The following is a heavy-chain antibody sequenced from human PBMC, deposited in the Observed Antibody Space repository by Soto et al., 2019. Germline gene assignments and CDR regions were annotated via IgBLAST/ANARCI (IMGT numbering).Heavy chain of an antibody. CDR2: SYYSGST. Sequence: QLQLQESGPGLVKPSETLSLTCTVSGGSISSSSYYWGWIRQPPGKGLEWIGSSYYSGSTDYNPSLKSRVTISLDTSKNQFSLKLSSVTASDTAVYYCARLGYTSGYRFQDYWGQGTLVTVSS. CDR3: ARLGYTSGYRFQDY. J-gene: IGHJ4*02. CDR1: GGSISSSSYY. D-gene: IGHD5-18*01. V-gene: IGHV4-39*01.